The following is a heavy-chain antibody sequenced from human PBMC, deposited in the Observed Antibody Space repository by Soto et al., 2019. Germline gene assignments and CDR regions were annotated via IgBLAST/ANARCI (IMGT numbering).Heavy chain of an antibody. V-gene: IGHV3-11*01. CDR1: GFTFSDYY. CDR3: ASTFAISGSYASYYYYGMDV. J-gene: IGHJ6*02. CDR2: ISSSGSTI. Sequence: QVQLVESGGGLVKPGGSLRLSCAASGFTFSDYYMSWIRQAPGKGLEWVSYISSSGSTIYYADSVKGRFTISRDNAKNSLYLQMNSLRAEDTAVYYCASTFAISGSYASYYYYGMDVWGHGTTVTVSS. D-gene: IGHD1-26*01.